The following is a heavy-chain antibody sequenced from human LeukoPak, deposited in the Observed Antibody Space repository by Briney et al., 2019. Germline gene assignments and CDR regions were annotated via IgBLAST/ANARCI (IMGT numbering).Heavy chain of an antibody. CDR2: ISSSGSTL. J-gene: IGHJ4*02. CDR3: VRGLDYNVAWVY. CDR1: GFTFSSFE. Sequence: GGSLRLSCVVSGFTFSSFEMNWVRQAPGRGLEWVSYISSSGSTLYYADSVKGRFSISRDNAKNSLYLQMNSLRAEDTAVYYCVRGLDYNVAWVYWGQGTLVTVSS. V-gene: IGHV3-48*03. D-gene: IGHD3-10*01.